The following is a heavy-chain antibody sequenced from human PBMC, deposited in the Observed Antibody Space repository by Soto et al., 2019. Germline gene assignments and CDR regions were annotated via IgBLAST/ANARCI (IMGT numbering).Heavy chain of an antibody. D-gene: IGHD3-10*01. Sequence: QVQLQESGSGLVKPSQTLSPTCSVSAGSINTGASSWAWVRQPPGEGLEFIGYIYHGGTTFLNPSLRSRLIMSVDRSKNQFSLKLTSVTAAGTAVYYCAAYYGPYLAVYWGQGALVTVSS. J-gene: IGHJ4*02. CDR1: AGSINTGASS. CDR2: IYHGGTT. V-gene: IGHV4-30-2*01. CDR3: AAYYGPYLAVY.